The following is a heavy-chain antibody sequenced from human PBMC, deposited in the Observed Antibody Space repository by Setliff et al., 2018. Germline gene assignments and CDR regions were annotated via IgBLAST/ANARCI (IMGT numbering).Heavy chain of an antibody. CDR1: GDSVDNGNYY. Sequence: SETLSLTCAVSGDSVDNGNYYRSWIRQAAGKGLEWIGRIYASGSTNYNPSLKSRVTISVDTSKNQFSLKLSSVTAADTAVYHCARHASPYSSGWYSMAAWFDPWGQGTLVTVS. V-gene: IGHV4-61*02. J-gene: IGHJ5*02. D-gene: IGHD6-19*01. CDR3: ARHASPYSSGWYSMAAWFDP. CDR2: IYASGST.